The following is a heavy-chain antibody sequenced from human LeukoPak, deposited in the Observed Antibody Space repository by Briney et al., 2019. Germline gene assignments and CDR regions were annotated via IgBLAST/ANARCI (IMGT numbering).Heavy chain of an antibody. V-gene: IGHV1-18*01. CDR3: ARDLVPATVIASSAFDY. Sequence: ASVKVSCKASGYTFTSYGISWVRQAPGQGLEWMGWISVYNGNTNYAQILQGRVTMTTDASRTTAYMELRSLRSDDTALYYCARDLVPATVIASSAFDYWGQGTLVTVSS. CDR1: GYTFTSYG. J-gene: IGHJ4*02. CDR2: ISVYNGNT. D-gene: IGHD2-2*01.